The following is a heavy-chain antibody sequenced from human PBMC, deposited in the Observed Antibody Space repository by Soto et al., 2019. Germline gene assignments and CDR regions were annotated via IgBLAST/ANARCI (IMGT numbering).Heavy chain of an antibody. Sequence: ASVKVCCKASGYTFTSYGISWVRQAPGQGLEWMGWISAYNGNTNYAQKLQGRVTMTTDTSTSTAYMELRSLRSDDTAVYYCARDALMQIAVAGLVDYWGQGTLVTVSS. CDR2: ISAYNGNT. V-gene: IGHV1-18*01. J-gene: IGHJ4*02. CDR3: ARDALMQIAVAGLVDY. CDR1: GYTFTSYG. D-gene: IGHD6-19*01.